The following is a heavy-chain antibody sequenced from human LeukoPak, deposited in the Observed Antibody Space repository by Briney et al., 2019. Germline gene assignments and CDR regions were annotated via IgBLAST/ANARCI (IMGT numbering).Heavy chain of an antibody. CDR3: ARGGDYGDYYLDY. CDR1: GGTFSSYA. J-gene: IGHJ4*02. D-gene: IGHD4-17*01. V-gene: IGHV1-69*04. Sequence: GSSVKVSCKASGGTFSSYAISWVRQAPGQGLEWMGRIIPILGIANYAQKFQGRVTITADKSTSTAYMELSSLRSEDTAVYYCARGGDYGDYYLDYWGQGTLVTVSS. CDR2: IIPILGIA.